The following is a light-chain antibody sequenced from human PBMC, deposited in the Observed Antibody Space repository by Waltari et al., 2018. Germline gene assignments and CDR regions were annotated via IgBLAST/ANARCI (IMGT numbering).Light chain of an antibody. Sequence: DIQMTQSPSTLSAPVGDRVTITCRASQSIRSWLAWYQQKPGKAPKLLISKASTLESGVPSRFSGSGSGTEFTLTISSLQAEDVAFYYCQQYYDVPYTFGRGTKLEIK. J-gene: IGKJ2*01. CDR1: QSIRSW. CDR3: QQYYDVPYT. CDR2: KAS. V-gene: IGKV1-5*03.